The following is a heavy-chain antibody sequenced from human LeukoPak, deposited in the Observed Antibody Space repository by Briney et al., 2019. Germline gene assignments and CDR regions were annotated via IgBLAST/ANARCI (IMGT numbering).Heavy chain of an antibody. V-gene: IGHV4-61*02. CDR3: ARDRRYSYGTGFDP. J-gene: IGHJ5*02. Sequence: SETLSLTCTVSGGSIGSGSYYWSWIRQPAGKGLEWIGRIYTSGSTNYNPSLKSRVTISVDTSKNQFSLKLSSVTAADTAVYYCARDRRYSYGTGFDPWGQGTLVTVSS. CDR1: GGSIGSGSYY. CDR2: IYTSGST. D-gene: IGHD5-18*01.